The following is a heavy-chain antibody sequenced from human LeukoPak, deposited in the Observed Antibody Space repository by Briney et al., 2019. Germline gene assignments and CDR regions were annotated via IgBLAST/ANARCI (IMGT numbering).Heavy chain of an antibody. CDR1: GVSISSGGYY. CDR2: MCYSGST. V-gene: IGHV4-31*03. D-gene: IGHD3-22*01. Sequence: PSQTLSLTCTVSGVSISSGGYYWSWIRHHTGKGVEWSGCMCYSGSTYYNRSVKSRTTIRVGRDKNQVALMLSAVTGEGTDGYYCARVSDYDSSGYYYVYYWGQGTLVTVSS. J-gene: IGHJ4*02. CDR3: ARVSDYDSSGYYYVYY.